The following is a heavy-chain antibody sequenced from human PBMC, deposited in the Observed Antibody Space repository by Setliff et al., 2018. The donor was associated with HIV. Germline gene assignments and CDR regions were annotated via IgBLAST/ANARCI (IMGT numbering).Heavy chain of an antibody. V-gene: IGHV4-38-2*01. CDR1: GYSISSGYY. CDR3: ARVPHRVVGTTTLLYHSDY. CDR2: IHHSGTT. D-gene: IGHD1-26*01. Sequence: SETLSLTCAVSGYSISSGYYWAWIRQSPGKGLDWIGSIHHSGTTYYNPSLKSRVTISVDTTTNQVSLQVNSVTAVDTAVYYCARVPHRVVGTTTLLYHSDYWGLGTLVTVS. J-gene: IGHJ4*02.